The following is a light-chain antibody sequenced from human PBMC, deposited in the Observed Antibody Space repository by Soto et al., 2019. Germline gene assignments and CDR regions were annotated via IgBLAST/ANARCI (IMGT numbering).Light chain of an antibody. V-gene: IGLV2-14*01. CDR1: SSDVGGYKY. CDR3: SSYTSRSTVV. J-gene: IGLJ2*01. CDR2: DVS. Sequence: QSALTQPASVSGSPGQSITISCTGTSSDVGGYKYVSWYQQHPGKAPKLMIYDVSNRPSGVSNRFFGSKSGNTASLTISVLQAEDEADYYCSSYTSRSTVVFGGGTQLTVL.